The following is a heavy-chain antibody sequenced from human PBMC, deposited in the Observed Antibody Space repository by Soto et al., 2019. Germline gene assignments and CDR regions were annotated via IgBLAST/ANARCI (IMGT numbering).Heavy chain of an antibody. CDR1: GYTFTSYG. J-gene: IGHJ5*02. D-gene: IGHD2-15*01. CDR2: ISAYNGNT. V-gene: IGHV1-18*01. CDR3: AGDMSVVVVAATAWFDP. Sequence: QVQLVQSGAEVKKPGASVKVSCKASGYTFTSYGISWVRQAPGQGLEWMGWISAYNGNTNYAQKLQGRVTMTTDTSTSTAYMELRSLRSDDTAVYYCAGDMSVVVVAATAWFDPWGQGTLVTVSS.